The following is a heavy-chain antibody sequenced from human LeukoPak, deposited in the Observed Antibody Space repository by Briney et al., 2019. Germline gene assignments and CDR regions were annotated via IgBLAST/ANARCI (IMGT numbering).Heavy chain of an antibody. CDR3: ARMPITMIVVVMKDAFDI. Sequence: GGSLRLSCAASGFTFSSYSMNWVRQAPGKGLEWVANIKQDGSEKYYVDSVKGRFTISRDNAKNSLYLQMNSLRAEDTAVYYCARMPITMIVVVMKDAFDIWGQGTMVTVSS. D-gene: IGHD3-22*01. CDR1: GFTFSSYS. V-gene: IGHV3-7*01. J-gene: IGHJ3*02. CDR2: IKQDGSEK.